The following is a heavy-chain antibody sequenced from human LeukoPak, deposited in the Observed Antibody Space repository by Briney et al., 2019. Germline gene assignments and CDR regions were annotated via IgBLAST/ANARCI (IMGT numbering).Heavy chain of an antibody. D-gene: IGHD3-9*01. CDR3: ARDSPLLTV. CDR2: IGDDIVST. CDR1: GFTFSSHA. Sequence: GGSLRLSCAASGFTFSSHAMSWVRQAPGKGLEWVSAIGDDIVSTYYAESVKGRFTISRDNSKNTLYLQMNSLRAEDTATYYCARDSPLLTVWGQGTLVTVSS. V-gene: IGHV3-23*01. J-gene: IGHJ4*02.